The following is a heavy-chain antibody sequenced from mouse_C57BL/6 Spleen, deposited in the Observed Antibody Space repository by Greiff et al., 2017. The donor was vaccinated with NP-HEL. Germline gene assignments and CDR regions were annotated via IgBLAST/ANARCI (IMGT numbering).Heavy chain of an antibody. J-gene: IGHJ4*01. V-gene: IGHV2-2*01. CDR1: GFSLTSYG. Sequence: QVQLKESGPGLVQPSQSLSITCTVSGFSLTSYGVHWVRQSPGKGLEWLGVIWSGGSTDYNAAFISRLSISKDNSKSQVFFKMNSLQADETAIYYCARKQTWDYAMDYWGQGTSVTVSS. D-gene: IGHD4-1*01. CDR3: ARKQTWDYAMDY. CDR2: IWSGGST.